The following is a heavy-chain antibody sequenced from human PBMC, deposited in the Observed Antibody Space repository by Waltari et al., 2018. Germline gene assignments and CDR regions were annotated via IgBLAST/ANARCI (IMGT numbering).Heavy chain of an antibody. J-gene: IGHJ4*02. D-gene: IGHD3-22*01. Sequence: QVQLQESGPGLVKPSETLSLTCSASGDSISSRSFYWGWIRQPPGKGRDWLGTIDSSATIYYNPSLNRRVTISEDTSKNQVSLRLRSVTAADTAVYYCARLRHFDNSGFFDYWGQGTLVTVSS. CDR3: ARLRHFDNSGFFDY. V-gene: IGHV4-39*01. CDR2: IDSSATI. CDR1: GDSISSRSFY.